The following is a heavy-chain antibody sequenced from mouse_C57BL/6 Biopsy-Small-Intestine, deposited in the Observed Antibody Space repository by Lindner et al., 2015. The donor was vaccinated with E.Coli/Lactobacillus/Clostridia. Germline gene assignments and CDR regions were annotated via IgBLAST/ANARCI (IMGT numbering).Heavy chain of an antibody. D-gene: IGHD1-1*01. CDR2: INPSSGYT. V-gene: IGHV1S26*01. J-gene: IGHJ3*01. Sequence: VQLQESGAELVKPGASVKISCKASGYAFSSYWMHWVKQRPGQGLEWIGYINPSSGYTKYNQKFKGKATLTADKSSSTAYMQLSSLTSEDSAVYFCARDYGSSYGFAYWGQGTLVTVSA. CDR3: ARDYGSSYGFAY. CDR1: GYAFSSYW.